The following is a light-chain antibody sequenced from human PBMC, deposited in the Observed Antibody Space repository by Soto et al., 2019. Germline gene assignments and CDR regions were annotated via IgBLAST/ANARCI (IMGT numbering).Light chain of an antibody. CDR2: GAS. Sequence: EIVMPQSPVTLSVSPGERATLSCRASHHVATNLAWYQQKPGQPPRLLIYGASTRATGVSARFSGSGSGTEFTLNIISLQSDDFAVYYCQQYTARPPWTFGQGTRV. J-gene: IGKJ1*01. CDR3: QQYTARPPWT. V-gene: IGKV3-15*01. CDR1: HHVATN.